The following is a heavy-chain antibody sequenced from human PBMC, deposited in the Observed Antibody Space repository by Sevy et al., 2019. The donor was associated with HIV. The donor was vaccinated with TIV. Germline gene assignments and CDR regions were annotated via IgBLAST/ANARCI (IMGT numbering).Heavy chain of an antibody. Sequence: GESLKISCKGHGYSFTSHWIGWVRQMPGKGLDWMGIIFPGDSETRYSPSFQGEVTISADKSISTAFLQWSSLKASDTAIYYCARSRSGYFDSSGSYINWGQGTLVTVSS. D-gene: IGHD3-22*01. V-gene: IGHV5-51*01. J-gene: IGHJ4*02. CDR1: GYSFTSHW. CDR3: ARSRSGYFDSSGSYIN. CDR2: IFPGDSET.